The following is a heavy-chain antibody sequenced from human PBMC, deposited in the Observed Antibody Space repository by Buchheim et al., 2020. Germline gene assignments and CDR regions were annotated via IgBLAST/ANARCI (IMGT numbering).Heavy chain of an antibody. CDR3: GRGSWGGSSYGDF. CDR1: GFTLSDHY. D-gene: IGHD3-10*01. V-gene: IGHV3-72*01. J-gene: IGHJ4*02. Sequence: EVQLVESGGGLVQPGGSLRLSCAASGFTLSDHYLDWVRQAPGEGLEWVGRSRNKAYSYSTEYAASVRGRFTISRDDSKNSLYLQMNSLKTEDTAVYYCGRGSWGGSSYGDFWGQGTL. CDR2: SRNKAYSYST.